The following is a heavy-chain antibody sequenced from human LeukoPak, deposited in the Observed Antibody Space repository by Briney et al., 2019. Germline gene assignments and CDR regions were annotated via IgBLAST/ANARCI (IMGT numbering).Heavy chain of an antibody. V-gene: IGHV4-39*07. CDR3: AREPGYGSGSYHDY. CDR2: IYYSGST. Sequence: SETLSLTCTVSGGSSSSSSYYWGLIRQPPEKGLEWIGSIYYSGSTYYNPSLKSRVTISVDTSKNQFSLKLSSVTAADTAVYYCAREPGYGSGSYHDYWGQGTLVTVSS. D-gene: IGHD3-10*01. J-gene: IGHJ4*02. CDR1: GGSSSSSSYY.